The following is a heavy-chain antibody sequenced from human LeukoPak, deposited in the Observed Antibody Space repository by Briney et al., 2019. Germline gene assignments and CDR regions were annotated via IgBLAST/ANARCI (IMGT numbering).Heavy chain of an antibody. V-gene: IGHV1-3*01. J-gene: IGHJ4*02. D-gene: IGHD6-13*01. CDR1: GYTFTNFV. CDR3: ARDQIGVGAAAY. Sequence: ASVKVSCKASGYTFTNFVIHWVRQAPGQRLEWMGWINPSNDDTKYSQKFQGRVTITRDTSASTAYMELSSLRSEDTALYYCARDQIGVGAAAYWGQGTLVTVSS. CDR2: INPSNDDT.